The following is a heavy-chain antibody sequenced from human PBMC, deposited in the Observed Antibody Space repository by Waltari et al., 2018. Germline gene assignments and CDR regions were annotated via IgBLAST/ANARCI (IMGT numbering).Heavy chain of an antibody. V-gene: IGHV3-7*01. CDR1: GFTLSRDW. Sequence: EVQLVESGGGLVQPGGSLRLSCAASGFTLSRDWLSWVRQAPGKGPEWVANIMTDGSEEYYVDSVRGRFTISRDNAKNSLYLQMNSLRPEDTAVYYCARQRQDEYHYYYMDAWGKGTTVTVSS. D-gene: IGHD6-6*01. CDR2: IMTDGSEE. J-gene: IGHJ6*03. CDR3: ARQRQDEYHYYYMDA.